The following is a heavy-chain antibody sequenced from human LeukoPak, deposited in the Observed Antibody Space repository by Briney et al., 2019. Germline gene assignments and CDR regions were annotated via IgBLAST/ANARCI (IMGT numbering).Heavy chain of an antibody. CDR3: ARAGYSYGTGYYFDY. D-gene: IGHD5-18*01. J-gene: IGHJ4*02. CDR2: IYYTGAT. Sequence: SETLSLTCAVSGGSLSPHYWSWIRLPPGKGLEWIGYIYYTGATYYNPSLKSRVTISLDTSKNQFSLKLSSVTAADAAVYYCARAGYSYGTGYYFDYWGQGALVTVSS. CDR1: GGSLSPHY. V-gene: IGHV4-59*11.